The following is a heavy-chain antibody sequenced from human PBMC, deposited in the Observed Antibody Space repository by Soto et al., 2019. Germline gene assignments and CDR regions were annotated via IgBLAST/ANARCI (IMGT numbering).Heavy chain of an antibody. V-gene: IGHV3-33*06. J-gene: IGHJ4*02. Sequence: QVDLVESGGGVVQPGKSLRLSCATSGFTFSEYAMHWVRQAPGKGLEWVAVIWYDGSKKHYADSVKGRFTISRDNSKNTLFLQMNSLTAVDAAVYWCAEERRHSAMFSGFDYWGQGALVTVSS. CDR1: GFTFSEYA. CDR2: IWYDGSKK. CDR3: AEERRHSAMFSGFDY. D-gene: IGHD5-18*01.